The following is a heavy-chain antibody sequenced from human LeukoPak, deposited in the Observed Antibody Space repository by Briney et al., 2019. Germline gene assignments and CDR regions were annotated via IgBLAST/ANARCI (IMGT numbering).Heavy chain of an antibody. CDR1: GGSFSGYY. V-gene: IGHV4-34*01. CDR3: AAGDPVYFDY. D-gene: IGHD4-17*01. J-gene: IGHJ4*02. CDR2: INHSGST. Sequence: TSETLSLTCAVYGGSFSGYYWSWIRQPPGKGLEWIGEINHSGSTNYNPSLKSRVTISVDTSKNQFSLKLSSVTAADTAVYYCAAGDPVYFDYWGQGILVTVSS.